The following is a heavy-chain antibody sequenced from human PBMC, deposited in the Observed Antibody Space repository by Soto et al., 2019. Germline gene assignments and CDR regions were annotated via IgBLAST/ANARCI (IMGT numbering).Heavy chain of an antibody. D-gene: IGHD6-6*01. CDR2: ISSSGTPI. V-gene: IGHV3-48*03. J-gene: IGHJ4*02. Sequence: SVGSLRLSCAASGFTFSRYEMNWVRQAPGKGLEWVSYISSSGTPIYYSDSVKGRFTISRDNAKNSLYLQMNSLRAEDTAVYYCTRKSARSSPLDYWGQGTLVTVSS. CDR1: GFTFSRYE. CDR3: TRKSARSSPLDY.